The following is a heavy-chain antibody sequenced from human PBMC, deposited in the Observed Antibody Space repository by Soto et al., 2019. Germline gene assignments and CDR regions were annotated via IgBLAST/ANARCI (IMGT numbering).Heavy chain of an antibody. Sequence: PSETLSLTCTVSGGSISISSYYWGWIRQPPGKGLEWIGSISYSGSTYYNPSLRSQVAISLDTSKNHFSLTLSSVTAADTAVYYCARGPSGDKVHYWGQGALVTVSS. J-gene: IGHJ4*02. V-gene: IGHV4-39*02. CDR1: GGSISISSYY. CDR2: ISYSGST. CDR3: ARGPSGDKVHY. D-gene: IGHD7-27*01.